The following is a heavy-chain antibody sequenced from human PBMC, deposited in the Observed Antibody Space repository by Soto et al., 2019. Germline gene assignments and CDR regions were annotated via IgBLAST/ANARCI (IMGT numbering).Heavy chain of an antibody. CDR3: ARAYYFGSGTSYTLYY. D-gene: IGHD3-10*01. V-gene: IGHV3-30*03. Sequence: LRLSCAASGFTFSDYGMHWDRQAPGKGLEWVAVISDDGVSKYYADSVQGRFTISRDNSESAVFLQMNSLRPDDTALYFCARAYYFGSGTSYTLYYWGQGTQVTVSS. CDR1: GFTFSDYG. CDR2: ISDDGVSK. J-gene: IGHJ4*02.